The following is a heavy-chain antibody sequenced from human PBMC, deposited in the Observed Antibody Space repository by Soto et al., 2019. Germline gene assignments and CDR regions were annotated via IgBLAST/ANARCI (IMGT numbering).Heavy chain of an antibody. CDR3: AATVIPPTHLFDY. V-gene: IGHV1-46*01. J-gene: IGHJ4*02. D-gene: IGHD2-21*01. CDR1: GYTFTSYQ. Sequence: ASVKVYRKGSGYTFTSYQMYGGSRAPGQGLEWMGIISPSDGSTTYAQKFQGRVTMTRDTSTSTVYMELSSLRSEDTAVYYCAATVIPPTHLFDYWGQGTLVTVSS. CDR2: ISPSDGST.